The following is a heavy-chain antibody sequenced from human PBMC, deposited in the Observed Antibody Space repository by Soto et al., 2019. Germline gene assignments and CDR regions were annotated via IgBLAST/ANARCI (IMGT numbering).Heavy chain of an antibody. Sequence: ASVKVSCKASGYTFTSYGISWVRQAPGQGLEWMGWISAYNGNTNYAQKLQGRVTMTTDTSTSTAYMELRSLRSDDTAVYYCATPYYYDSSGYPSRYWYYGMDVWGQGTTVTVSS. CDR3: ATPYYYDSSGYPSRYWYYGMDV. CDR1: GYTFTSYG. D-gene: IGHD3-22*01. V-gene: IGHV1-18*01. J-gene: IGHJ6*02. CDR2: ISAYNGNT.